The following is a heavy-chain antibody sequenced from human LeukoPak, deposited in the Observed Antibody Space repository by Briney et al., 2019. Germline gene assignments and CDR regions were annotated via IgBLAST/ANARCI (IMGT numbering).Heavy chain of an antibody. CDR2: INHSGST. Sequence: SETLSLTCAVYGGSFSGYYWSWIRQPPGKGLEWIGEINHSGSTNYSPSLKSRVTISVDMSKNQFSLKLSSVTAADTAVYYCASSSSWSNWFDPWGQGTLVTVSS. D-gene: IGHD6-13*01. CDR3: ASSSSWSNWFDP. J-gene: IGHJ5*02. V-gene: IGHV4-34*01. CDR1: GGSFSGYY.